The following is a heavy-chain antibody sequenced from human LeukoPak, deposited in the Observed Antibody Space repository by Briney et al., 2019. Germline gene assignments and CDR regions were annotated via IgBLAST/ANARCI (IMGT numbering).Heavy chain of an antibody. J-gene: IGHJ4*01. Sequence: PSETLSLTCTVSGGSISSYYWSWIRQPAGKGLEWIGRIYASGSTNYNPSLKSRVTMSVDTSKSQFSLKLSSVTAADTAVYYCARXXRYSYGYVYYFDYWGQGTLVTVSS. CDR1: GGSISSYY. CDR2: IYASGST. CDR3: ARXXRYSYGYVYYFDY. V-gene: IGHV4-4*07. D-gene: IGHD5-18*01.